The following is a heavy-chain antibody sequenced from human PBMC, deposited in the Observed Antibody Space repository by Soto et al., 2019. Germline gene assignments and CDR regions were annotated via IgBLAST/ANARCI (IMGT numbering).Heavy chain of an antibody. CDR2: IYHSGST. J-gene: IGHJ4*02. Sequence: SETLSLTCAVSGGSISSGGYSWSWIRQPPGKGLEWIGYIYHSGSTYYNPSLKSRVTISVDRSKHQFSLKLSSVTAADTAVYYCARVERDSSGYGTFDYWGQGTLVTVSS. V-gene: IGHV4-30-2*01. CDR3: ARVERDSSGYGTFDY. D-gene: IGHD3-22*01. CDR1: GGSISSGGYS.